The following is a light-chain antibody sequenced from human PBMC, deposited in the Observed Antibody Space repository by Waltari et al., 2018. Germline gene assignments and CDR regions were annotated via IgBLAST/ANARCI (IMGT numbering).Light chain of an antibody. CDR1: QGVSRY. CDR3: QQRSNWPRT. CDR2: SAS. J-gene: IGKJ1*01. V-gene: IGKV3-11*01. Sequence: EIVLTQSPATLSLSPGERATLSCRASQGVSRYLAWYQQQPGQAPRLLIYSASNRATGIPARFSGSGSGTDFTLTISSLEPEDFAVYYCQQRSNWPRTFGQGTKVEIK.